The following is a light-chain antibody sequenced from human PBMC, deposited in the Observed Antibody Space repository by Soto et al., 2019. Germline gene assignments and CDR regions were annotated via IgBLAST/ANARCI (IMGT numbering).Light chain of an antibody. V-gene: IGLV2-14*01. CDR1: SSDVGGYNY. J-gene: IGLJ1*01. CDR3: SSYTTTNTYV. CDR2: EVT. Sequence: QSVLTQPASVSGPPGQSITISCTGTSSDVGGYNYVSWYQHHPGKAPKLMIYEVTNRPSGVSNRFSGSKSGNTASLTISGLQAEDEADYYCSSYTTTNTYVFGTGTKV.